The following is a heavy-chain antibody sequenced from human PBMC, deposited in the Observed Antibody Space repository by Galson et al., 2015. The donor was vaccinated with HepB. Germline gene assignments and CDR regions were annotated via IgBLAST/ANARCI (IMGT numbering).Heavy chain of an antibody. D-gene: IGHD4-23*01. J-gene: IGHJ5*02. CDR2: IDYSGTT. Sequence: SETLSLTCDVSGGSFSGYYWTWIRQPPGKGLEWVGGIDYSGTTYYTPSLKSRLTISLDTSENQFSLKLTSVTAADTAAYYCAGDRFSASWYLGFDPWGQGPLVPVAS. V-gene: IGHV4-34*01. CDR3: AGDRFSASWYLGFDP. CDR1: GGSFSGYY.